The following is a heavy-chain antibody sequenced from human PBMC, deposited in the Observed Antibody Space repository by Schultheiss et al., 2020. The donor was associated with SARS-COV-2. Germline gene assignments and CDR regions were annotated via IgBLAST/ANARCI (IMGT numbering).Heavy chain of an antibody. D-gene: IGHD2-21*01. V-gene: IGHV4-4*02. CDR2: IYYSGST. CDR3: ARAYSN. J-gene: IGHJ4*02. Sequence: SETLSLTCAVSGGSISSSNWWSWVRQPPGKGLEWIGYIYYSGSTNYNPSLKSRVTISVDTSKNQFSLKLSSVTAADTAVYYCARAYSNWGQGTLVTVSS. CDR1: GGSISSSNW.